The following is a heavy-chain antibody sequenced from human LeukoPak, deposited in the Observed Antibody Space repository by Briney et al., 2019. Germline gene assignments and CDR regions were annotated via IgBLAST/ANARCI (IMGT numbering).Heavy chain of an antibody. CDR2: ISAYNGNT. V-gene: IGHV1-18*01. Sequence: ASVKVSCKASGYTFTSYGISWVRQAPGQGLEWMGWISAYNGNTNYAQKLQGRVTMTTDTSTSTAYMELRSLRSDDTAVYYCARDYRAIFGVVINNWFDPWGRGTLVTVSS. CDR1: GYTFTSYG. CDR3: ARDYRAIFGVVINNWFDP. D-gene: IGHD3-3*01. J-gene: IGHJ5*02.